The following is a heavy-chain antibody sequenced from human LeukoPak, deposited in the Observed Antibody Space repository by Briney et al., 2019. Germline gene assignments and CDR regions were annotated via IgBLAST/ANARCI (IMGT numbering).Heavy chain of an antibody. CDR2: INPSGGST. D-gene: IGHD5-18*01. Sequence: ASVKVSCKASGYTSTSYYMHWVRQAPGQGLEWMGIINPSGGSTSYAQKFQGRVTMTRDTSTSTVYMELSSLRSEDTAVYYCAREEGTAMVRIWGQGTLVTVSS. CDR1: GYTSTSYY. V-gene: IGHV1-46*01. CDR3: AREEGTAMVRI. J-gene: IGHJ4*02.